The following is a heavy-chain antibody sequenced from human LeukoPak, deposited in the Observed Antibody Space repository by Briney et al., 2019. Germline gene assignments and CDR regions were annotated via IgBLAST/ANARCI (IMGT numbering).Heavy chain of an antibody. CDR1: GFTFGSYW. D-gene: IGHD4-17*01. CDR3: AARHRTYYGDLFDY. J-gene: IGHJ4*02. Sequence: GGSRRLSCAASGFTFGSYWISWVRQAPGKGLEWVANIKQDGSEKYYVDSVKGRFTISRDNAKNSLYLQMNSLRAEDTAVYYCAARHRTYYGDLFDYWGQGTLVTVSS. V-gene: IGHV3-7*01. CDR2: IKQDGSEK.